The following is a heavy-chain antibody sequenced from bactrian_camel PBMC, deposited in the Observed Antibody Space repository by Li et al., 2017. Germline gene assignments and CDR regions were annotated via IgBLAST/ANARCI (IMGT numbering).Heavy chain of an antibody. CDR2: IGTDGSNT. CDR1: EYTESINC. Sequence: HVQLVESGGGSVQAGGSLRVSCGASEYTESINCMGWYRQSPGKGLEWVSTIGTDGSNTYYADSVKDRFTISRVNAKSTLTLQMTSLRPDDTATYYCATTAGWSCTGDLRTRDFSYWGQGTQ. CDR3: ATTAGWSCTGDLRTRDFSY. V-gene: IGHV3-2*01. J-gene: IGHJ4*01. D-gene: IGHD2*01.